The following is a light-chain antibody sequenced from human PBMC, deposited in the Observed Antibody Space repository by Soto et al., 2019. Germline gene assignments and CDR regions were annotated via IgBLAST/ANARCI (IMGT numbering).Light chain of an antibody. CDR3: SSYTSSSTLG. Sequence: QSALTQPASVSGSPGQSITISCTGTSSDAGAYNYVSWYQQHPGKAPKLMIYEVSNRPSGVSNRFSGSKSGNTASLTISGLQAEDEADYYCSSYTSSSTLGFGTGTKLTVL. CDR2: EVS. CDR1: SSDAGAYNY. V-gene: IGLV2-14*01. J-gene: IGLJ1*01.